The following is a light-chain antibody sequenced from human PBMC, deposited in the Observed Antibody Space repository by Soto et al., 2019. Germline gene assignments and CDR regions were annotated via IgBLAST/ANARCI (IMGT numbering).Light chain of an antibody. V-gene: IGKV3-20*01. CDR1: QSVSNSY. CDR3: QQYGSSPLT. J-gene: IGKJ3*01. Sequence: EIVLTQSPGTLSLSPGESATLSCRASQSVSNSYLAWYQQKPGQAPRLLIYGASSRATGIPDRFSGSGSGTDFTLTISRLEPEDSAVYYCQQYGSSPLTFGPGTKVDIK. CDR2: GAS.